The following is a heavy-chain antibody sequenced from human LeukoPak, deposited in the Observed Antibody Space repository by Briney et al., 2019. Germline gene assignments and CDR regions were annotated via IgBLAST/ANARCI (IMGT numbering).Heavy chain of an antibody. CDR2: INSKGDNI. Sequence: GGSLRLSCVGSGFTFSDHFMNWIRQVPGKEPEWLSYINSKGDNILYRDSVKGRFTISRDNAENSLYLQMNSLKAEDTAVYYCATSRVFDYWGQGAVVIVSS. V-gene: IGHV3-11*04. CDR1: GFTFSDHF. J-gene: IGHJ4*02. CDR3: ATSRVFDY.